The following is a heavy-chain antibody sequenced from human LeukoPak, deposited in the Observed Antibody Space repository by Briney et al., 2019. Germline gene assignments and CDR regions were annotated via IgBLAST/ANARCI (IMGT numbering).Heavy chain of an antibody. CDR3: AKSNLVDYNYYYMDV. Sequence: GGSLRLSCAASGLTFDDYAMHWVRQAPGKGLEWVSLITWDGGSTYYADSVKGRFTISRDNSKNSLYLQMNSLRTEDTALYYCAKSNLVDYNYYYMDVWGKGTTVTVSS. V-gene: IGHV3-43D*03. CDR1: GLTFDDYA. CDR2: ITWDGGST. J-gene: IGHJ6*03. D-gene: IGHD6-6*01.